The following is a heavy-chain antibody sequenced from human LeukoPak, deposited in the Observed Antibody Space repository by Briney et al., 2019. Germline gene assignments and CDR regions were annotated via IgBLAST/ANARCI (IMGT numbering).Heavy chain of an antibody. D-gene: IGHD1-26*01. CDR3: TRNSGSYLHAD. CDR1: GFTFGVYA. CDR2: IRSKAYGGTT. J-gene: IGHJ4*02. V-gene: IGHV3-49*04. Sequence: GGSLRLSCTASGFTFGVYAMSWVRQAPGKGLEWVGFIRSKAYGGTTEYAASAKGRFTISRDDSKSIAYLQMNSLKTEDTAVYYCTRNSGSYLHADWGQGTLVTVSS.